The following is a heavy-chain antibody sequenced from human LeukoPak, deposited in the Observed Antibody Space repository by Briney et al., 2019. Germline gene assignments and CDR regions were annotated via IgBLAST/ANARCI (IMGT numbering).Heavy chain of an antibody. CDR2: IYYSGST. V-gene: IGHV4-59*01. CDR1: GGSISSYY. D-gene: IGHD3-3*01. CDR3: ARGGDFWSGYDYYYYMDV. J-gene: IGHJ6*03. Sequence: SETLSLTCTVSGGSISSYYWSWIRQPPGKGLEWIGYIYYSGSTHYNPSLKSRVTISVDTSKNQFSLKLSSVTAADTAVYYCARGGDFWSGYDYYYYMDVWGKGTTVTVSS.